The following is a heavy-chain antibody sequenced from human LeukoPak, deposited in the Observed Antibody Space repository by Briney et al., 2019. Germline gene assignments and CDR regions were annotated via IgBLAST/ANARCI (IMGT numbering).Heavy chain of an antibody. CDR3: ARYGARQAIDS. CDR1: GGSISSGDYY. D-gene: IGHD4-17*01. V-gene: IGHV4-30-4*01. J-gene: IGHJ4*02. CDR2: IYYSGST. Sequence: SETLSLTCTVSGGSISSGDYYWSWIRQPPGKGLEWIGYIYYSGSTYYNPSLKSRVTISVDTSKNQFSLKLSSVTAADTAVYYCARYGARQAIDSWGQGTLVTVSS.